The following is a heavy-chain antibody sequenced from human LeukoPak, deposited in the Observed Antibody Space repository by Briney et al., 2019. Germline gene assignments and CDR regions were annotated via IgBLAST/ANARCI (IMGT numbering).Heavy chain of an antibody. CDR1: GYTFTGYY. V-gene: IGHV1-2*02. Sequence: ASVKVSCKASGYTFTGYYMHWVRQAPGQGLEWMGWINPNSGGTNYAQKFQGRVTMTRDTSISTAYMELSRLRSDDTAVYYCARTGGLALPERVYFDYWGQGTLVTVSS. J-gene: IGHJ4*02. D-gene: IGHD1-26*01. CDR2: INPNSGGT. CDR3: ARTGGLALPERVYFDY.